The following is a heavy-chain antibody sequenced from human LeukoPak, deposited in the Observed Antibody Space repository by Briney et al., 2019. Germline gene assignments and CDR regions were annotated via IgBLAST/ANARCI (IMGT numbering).Heavy chain of an antibody. Sequence: QSGGSLRLSCAASGFTFSSYWMHWVRHAPGKGLVWVSRINSDGSSTSYADSVKGRFTISRDNSKNTLYLQMNSLRAEDTAVYYCAKTGLRFLEWLLYGYWGQGTLVTVSS. V-gene: IGHV3-74*01. CDR3: AKTGLRFLEWLLYGY. CDR1: GFTFSSYW. CDR2: INSDGSST. D-gene: IGHD3-3*01. J-gene: IGHJ4*02.